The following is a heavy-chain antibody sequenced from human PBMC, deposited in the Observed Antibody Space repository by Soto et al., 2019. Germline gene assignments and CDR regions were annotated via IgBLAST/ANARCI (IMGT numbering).Heavy chain of an antibody. CDR2: IVVGSGNT. CDR1: GFTFTSSA. Sequence: ASVKVSCKASGFTFTSSAMQWVRQARGQRLEWIGWIVVGSGNTNYAQKFQERVTITRDMSTSTAHMELSSLRSEDTAVYYCAAQGPPNYYGSGSYYNAFDYWGQGTLVTVSS. CDR3: AAQGPPNYYGSGSYYNAFDY. D-gene: IGHD3-10*01. J-gene: IGHJ4*02. V-gene: IGHV1-58*02.